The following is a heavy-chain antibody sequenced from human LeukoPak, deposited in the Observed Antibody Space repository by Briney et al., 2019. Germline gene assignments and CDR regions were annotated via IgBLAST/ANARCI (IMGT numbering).Heavy chain of an antibody. CDR3: AKGLIPVDGTYYFDY. CDR1: GFTFSSYA. Sequence: GGSLRLSCAASGFTFSSYAMHWVRQAPGKGLEWVAVISYDGSNKYYADSVKGRFTISRDNSKNTLYLQMNSLRAGDTAVYYCAKGLIPVDGTYYFDYWGQGTLVAVSS. CDR2: ISYDGSNK. J-gene: IGHJ4*02. D-gene: IGHD6-19*01. V-gene: IGHV3-30-3*01.